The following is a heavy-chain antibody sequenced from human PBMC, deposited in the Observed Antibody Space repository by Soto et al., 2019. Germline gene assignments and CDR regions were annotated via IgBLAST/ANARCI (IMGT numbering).Heavy chain of an antibody. J-gene: IGHJ6*03. D-gene: IGHD2-2*01. CDR3: ASGCSSTSCYARGFNYYYYYMDV. V-gene: IGHV1-46*03. Sequence: ASVKVSCKASGYTFTSYYMHWVRQAPGQGLEWMGIINPSCGSTSYAQKFQGRVTMTRDTSTSTVYMELSSLRSEDTAVYYCASGCSSTSCYARGFNYYYYYMDVWGKGTTVTVSS. CDR2: INPSCGST. CDR1: GYTFTSYY.